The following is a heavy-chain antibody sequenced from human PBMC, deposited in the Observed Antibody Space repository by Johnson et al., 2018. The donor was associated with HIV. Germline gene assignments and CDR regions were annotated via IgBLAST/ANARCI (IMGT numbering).Heavy chain of an antibody. Sequence: EMQLVESGGGLVQPGGSLRLSCAASGFTFSDSYMNWIRQAPGKGLEWVSAISGSGGSTYYADSVKGRFTISRDNSKNTLYLQMTSLRAEDTAVNYCAKPIVLVVYAIGAAFDIWGQGTMVTVSS. CDR1: GFTFSDSY. V-gene: IGHV3-23*04. CDR3: AKPIVLVVYAIGAAFDI. J-gene: IGHJ3*02. D-gene: IGHD2-8*02. CDR2: ISGSGGST.